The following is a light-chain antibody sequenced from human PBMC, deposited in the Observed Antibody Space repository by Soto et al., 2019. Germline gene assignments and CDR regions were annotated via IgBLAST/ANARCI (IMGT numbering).Light chain of an antibody. CDR1: QIIKNF. Sequence: DIPLTQSPTFLSASPGDRFAITCRASQIIKNFLAWYQQKPGKAPKLLIYAASTLQSGVPSKFSGSGSGTEFTLTISSLQPEDFATYYCQQLNSYSWTFGQGTQVEIK. CDR2: AAS. CDR3: QQLNSYSWT. V-gene: IGKV1-9*01. J-gene: IGKJ1*01.